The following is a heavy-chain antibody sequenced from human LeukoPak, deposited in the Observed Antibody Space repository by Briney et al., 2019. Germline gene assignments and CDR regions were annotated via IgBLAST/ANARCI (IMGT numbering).Heavy chain of an antibody. J-gene: IGHJ2*01. D-gene: IGHD4-17*01. Sequence: PGGSLRLSCAASGFIFSSYAMSWVRLAPGKGLEWVSVISGTGGSTFYADSVKGRFTVSRDNPKNTLHLQMNTLTAEDTAVYYCTRRQDGDYWYFDLWGRGTLVTVSS. CDR3: TRRQDGDYWYFDL. CDR2: ISGTGGST. V-gene: IGHV3-23*01. CDR1: GFIFSSYA.